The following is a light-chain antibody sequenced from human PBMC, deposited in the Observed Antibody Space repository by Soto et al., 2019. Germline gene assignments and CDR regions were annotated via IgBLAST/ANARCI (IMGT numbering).Light chain of an antibody. CDR2: GAS. CDR1: QSVGGTY. Sequence: IVLTQSPGTLSLSPGEGATLSCRASQSVGGTYLPWHQQKGGQAPRLLIHGASNRATSIPDRFSGSGSATDFTLTFSRLEPEDFAVYYCPQYGSTFGQGTKVDIK. V-gene: IGKV3-20*01. J-gene: IGKJ1*01. CDR3: PQYGST.